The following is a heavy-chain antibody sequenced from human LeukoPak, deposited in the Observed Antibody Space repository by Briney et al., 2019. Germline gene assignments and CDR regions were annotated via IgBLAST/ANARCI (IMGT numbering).Heavy chain of an antibody. Sequence: GGSLRLSCAASGFTFSSYTMSWVRQAPGKGLEWVSAISGHALITYTADSVKGRFTISRDNFKNTVYLQMNSLRAEAAAVYYCAKDYYVPNDWGQGTLVTVSS. CDR2: ISGHALIT. J-gene: IGHJ4*02. CDR3: AKDYYVPND. CDR1: GFTFSSYT. D-gene: IGHD3-22*01. V-gene: IGHV3-23*01.